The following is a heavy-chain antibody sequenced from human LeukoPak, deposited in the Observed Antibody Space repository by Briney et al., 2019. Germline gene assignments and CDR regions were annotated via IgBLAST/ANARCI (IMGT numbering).Heavy chain of an antibody. D-gene: IGHD2-2*01. Sequence: ASVKVSCKASGYTFTSYDISWVRQAPGQGLEWMGWISAYNGNTNYAQKLQGRVTMTTDTSTSTACMELRSLRSDDTAVYYCARGVDDEIVVVPAAMPFGYWGQGTLVTVSS. CDR3: ARGVDDEIVVVPAAMPFGY. J-gene: IGHJ4*02. CDR1: GYTFTSYD. V-gene: IGHV1-18*04. CDR2: ISAYNGNT.